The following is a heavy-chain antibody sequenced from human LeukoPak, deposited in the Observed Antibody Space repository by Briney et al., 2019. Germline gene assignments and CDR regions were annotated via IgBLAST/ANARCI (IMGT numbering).Heavy chain of an antibody. CDR3: ARAPGITYYDFWSGYSNYFDY. J-gene: IGHJ4*02. V-gene: IGHV3-21*01. Sequence: EGSLRLSCAASGFTFSSYSMNWVRQAPGKGLEWVSSISSSSSYIYYADSVKGRFTISRDNAKNSLYLQMNSLRAEDTAVYYCARAPGITYYDFWSGYSNYFDYWGQGTLVTVSS. CDR1: GFTFSSYS. CDR2: ISSSSSYI. D-gene: IGHD3-3*01.